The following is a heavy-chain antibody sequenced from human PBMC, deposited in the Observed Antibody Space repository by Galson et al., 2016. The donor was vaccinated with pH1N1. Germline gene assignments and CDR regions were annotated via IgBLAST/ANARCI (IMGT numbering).Heavy chain of an antibody. Sequence: SLRLSCATSAFTFRSYWMTWVRQAPGKGLEWAANINQDGSEKYYVDSVKGRFTVSRDNAKNSLYLEMNSLRDEDTAVYFCARKKWSDEGGRRAHYYSYEMDVWGQGSLVTVSS. CDR1: AFTFRSYW. D-gene: IGHD2-8*01. V-gene: IGHV3-7*01. CDR3: ARKKWSDEGGRRAHYYSYEMDV. CDR2: INQDGSEK. J-gene: IGHJ6*02.